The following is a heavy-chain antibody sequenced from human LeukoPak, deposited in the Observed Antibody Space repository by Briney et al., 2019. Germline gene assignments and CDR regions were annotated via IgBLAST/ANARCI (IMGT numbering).Heavy chain of an antibody. Sequence: ASVKVSCTASGYTFTIYGISWVRQAPGQGLEWMGWISAYNGNTNYAQKLQGRVTMTTDTSTSTAYMELRSLRSDDTAVYYCARDLGRPTYSSSWYKFDYWGQGTLVTVSS. CDR1: GYTFTIYG. CDR2: ISAYNGNT. CDR3: ARDLGRPTYSSSWYKFDY. V-gene: IGHV1-18*01. D-gene: IGHD6-13*01. J-gene: IGHJ4*02.